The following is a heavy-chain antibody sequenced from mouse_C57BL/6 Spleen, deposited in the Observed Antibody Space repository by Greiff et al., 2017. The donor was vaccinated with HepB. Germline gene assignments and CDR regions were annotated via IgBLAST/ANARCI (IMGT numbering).Heavy chain of an antibody. J-gene: IGHJ4*01. CDR2: FYPGSGSI. V-gene: IGHV1-62-2*01. Sequence: QVHVKQSGAELVKPGASVKLSCKASGYTFTEYTIHWVKQRSGQGLEWIGWFYPGSGSIKYNEKFKDKATFTADKSSSTVYMELSRLTSEDSAVYFCARHDNWDGDYYAMDYWGQGTSVTVSS. D-gene: IGHD4-1*01. CDR1: GYTFTEYT. CDR3: ARHDNWDGDYYAMDY.